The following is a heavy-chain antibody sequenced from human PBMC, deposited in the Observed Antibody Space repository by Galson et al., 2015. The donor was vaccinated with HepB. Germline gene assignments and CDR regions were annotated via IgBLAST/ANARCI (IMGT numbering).Heavy chain of an antibody. CDR3: ARDGQSSSWYEDYYYYYGMDV. Sequence: SLRLSCAASGFTFSSYGMHWVRQAPGKGLEWVAVIWYDGSNKYYADSVKGRFTISRDNSKNTLYLQMNSLRAEDTAVYYCARDGQSSSWYEDYYYYYGMDVWGQGTTVTVSS. V-gene: IGHV3-33*01. CDR1: GFTFSSYG. CDR2: IWYDGSNK. D-gene: IGHD6-13*01. J-gene: IGHJ6*02.